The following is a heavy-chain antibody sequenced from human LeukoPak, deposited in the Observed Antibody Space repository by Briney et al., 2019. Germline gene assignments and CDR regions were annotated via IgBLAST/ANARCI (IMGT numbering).Heavy chain of an antibody. CDR3: ARDLSSGGWTLEFDY. D-gene: IGHD1-1*01. CDR1: GYTFSTYG. V-gene: IGHV1-18*01. J-gene: IGHJ4*02. CDR2: ISAHSGNT. Sequence: GASVKVSCKTSGYTFSTYGITWVRQAPGQGFQWMGWISAHSGNTKYAENFQGRISLTTDTSATTAHMELRSLTSDDTAVYYCARDLSSGGWTLEFDYWGQGSLVTVAS.